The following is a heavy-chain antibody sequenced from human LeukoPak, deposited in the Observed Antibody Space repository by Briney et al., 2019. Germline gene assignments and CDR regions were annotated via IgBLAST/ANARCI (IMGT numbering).Heavy chain of an antibody. J-gene: IGHJ4*02. CDR1: GFTFSSYW. CDR3: ARARNLGYCSTAGCYEFDY. V-gene: IGHV3-7*01. Sequence: PRGPLRLSCAASGFTFSSYWMSWVRQAPGKGLEWVANIKQDGSEKYYVDSVKGRFTISRDNAKNSLYLQMNSLRAEDTAVYYCARARNLGYCSTAGCYEFDYWGQGTLVTVSS. D-gene: IGHD2-2*03. CDR2: IKQDGSEK.